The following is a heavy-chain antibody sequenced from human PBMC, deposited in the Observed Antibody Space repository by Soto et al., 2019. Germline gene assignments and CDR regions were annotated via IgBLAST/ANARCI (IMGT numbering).Heavy chain of an antibody. V-gene: IGHV4-39*01. CDR1: GGSISSSSYY. CDR3: ARRGYNWNYDTEAFDI. Sequence: SETLSLTCTVSGGSISSSSYYWGWIRQPPGKGLEWIGSIYYSGSTYYNPSLKSRVTISVDTSKNQFSLKLSSVTAADTAVYYCARRGYNWNYDTEAFDIWGQGTMVTVSS. CDR2: IYYSGST. J-gene: IGHJ3*02. D-gene: IGHD1-7*01.